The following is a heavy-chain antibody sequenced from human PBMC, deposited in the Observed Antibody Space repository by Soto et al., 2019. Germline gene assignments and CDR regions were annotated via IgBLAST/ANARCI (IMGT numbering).Heavy chain of an antibody. CDR2: INWKSDI. J-gene: IGHJ4*02. CDR3: AISQERVGSTTFIY. V-gene: IGHV3-9*01. CDR1: GFTFDDNA. Sequence: GGSLRLSCAVSGFTFDDNAMHWVRQAPEKGLEWVSGINWKSDIGYADSVKGRFTISSDTAENSLYLQMNSLRAEDTAFYYFAISQERVGSTTFIYWGQGT. D-gene: IGHD3-22*01.